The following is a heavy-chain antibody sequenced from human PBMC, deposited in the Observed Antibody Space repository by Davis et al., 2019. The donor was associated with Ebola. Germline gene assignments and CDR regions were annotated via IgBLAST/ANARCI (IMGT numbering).Heavy chain of an antibody. V-gene: IGHV1-8*01. CDR2: MNPNSGNT. J-gene: IGHJ4*02. D-gene: IGHD3-3*01. CDR1: EYSFTSYD. Sequence: ASVKVSCKASEYSFTSYDINWVRQAPGQGLEWMGWMNPNSGNTYYAQKSQGSVTMTEDTSTDTAYMELSSLTSDDTAIYYCAIDRYLEWFWGQGTLVTVSA. CDR3: AIDRYLEWF.